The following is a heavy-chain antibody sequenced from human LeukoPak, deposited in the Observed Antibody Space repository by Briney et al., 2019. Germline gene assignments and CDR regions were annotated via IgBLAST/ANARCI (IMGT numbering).Heavy chain of an antibody. D-gene: IGHD3-22*01. CDR2: IVVGSGNT. V-gene: IGHV1-58*02. CDR3: AAETYYYDSSGYPSLDY. CDR1: GFTFTSSA. Sequence: ASVKVPCKASGFTFTSSAMQWVRRARGQRLEWIGWIVVGSGNTNYAQKFQERVTITRDMSTSTAYMELSSLRSEDTAVYYCAAETYYYDSSGYPSLDYWGQGTLVTVSS. J-gene: IGHJ4*02.